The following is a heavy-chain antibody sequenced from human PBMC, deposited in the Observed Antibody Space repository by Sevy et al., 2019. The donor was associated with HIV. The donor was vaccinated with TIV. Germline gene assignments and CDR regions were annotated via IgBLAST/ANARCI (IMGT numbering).Heavy chain of an antibody. CDR3: ARKGTSGGLYYFDY. Sequence: ASVKVSCKTFGPMFSGHSIHWVRHAPGQGLEWMGWIDRTSGGTKFAQKFQDRLAMTRDTSIDTTYMELTSLTSDDTAVYYCARKGTSGGLYYFDYWGQGTLVTVSS. CDR2: IDRTSGGT. CDR1: GPMFSGHS. J-gene: IGHJ4*02. V-gene: IGHV1-2*02. D-gene: IGHD6-19*01.